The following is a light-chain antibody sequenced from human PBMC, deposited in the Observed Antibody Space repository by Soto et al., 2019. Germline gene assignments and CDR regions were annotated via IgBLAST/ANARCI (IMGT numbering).Light chain of an antibody. CDR3: QQSYSTPWR. CDR2: AAS. V-gene: IGKV1-39*01. J-gene: IGKJ1*01. Sequence: DIQMTQSPSSLSSSVGDRVTITCRASQSISSYFSWYQQKPGNAPKLLIYAASSLKTGVPARFSGSGSGTDFTLTISSLQPEDFAVYYCQQSYSTPWRFGQGTKVEIK. CDR1: QSISSY.